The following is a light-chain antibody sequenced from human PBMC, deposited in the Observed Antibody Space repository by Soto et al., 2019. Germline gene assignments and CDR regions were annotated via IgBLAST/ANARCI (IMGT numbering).Light chain of an antibody. CDR3: SSYTTTSSWV. CDR2: EVT. CDR1: SSDLGAYNY. V-gene: IGLV2-14*01. J-gene: IGLJ3*02. Sequence: QSALTQPASVSGSPGQSITISCTGTSSDLGAYNYVSWYQQHPGKAPKLMIYEVTNRPSGVSDRFSGSKSDNTASLTISGLQAEDEADYYCSSYTTTSSWVFGGGTQLTVL.